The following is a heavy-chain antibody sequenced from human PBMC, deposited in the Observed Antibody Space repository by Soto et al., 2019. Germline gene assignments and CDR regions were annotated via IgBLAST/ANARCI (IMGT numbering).Heavy chain of an antibody. D-gene: IGHD3-10*01. J-gene: IGHJ4*02. CDR1: GVTVSTYG. CDR3: AKTGGEWFGYALDY. CDR2: IWNDGSNK. V-gene: IGHV3-33*06. Sequence: PGGSLRLSCAASGVTVSTYGMHWVRQAPGKGLEWVAVIWNDGSNKYYADSVKGRFTISRDNSKNTLYLQMNSLRAEDTAIYYCAKTGGEWFGYALDYWGQGTLVTVSS.